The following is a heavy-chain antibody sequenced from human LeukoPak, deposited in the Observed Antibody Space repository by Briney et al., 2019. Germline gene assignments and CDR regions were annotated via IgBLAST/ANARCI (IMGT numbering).Heavy chain of an antibody. D-gene: IGHD2-8*01. Sequence: GGSLRLSCAASGFTFSSYSMNWVRQAPGKGLKWVSSISSSSSYIYYADSVKGRFTISRDNPKNSLYLQMNSLRAEDTAVYYCARVGVGERDYWGQGTLVTVSS. CDR3: ARVGVGERDY. CDR2: ISSSSSYI. J-gene: IGHJ4*02. CDR1: GFTFSSYS. V-gene: IGHV3-21*01.